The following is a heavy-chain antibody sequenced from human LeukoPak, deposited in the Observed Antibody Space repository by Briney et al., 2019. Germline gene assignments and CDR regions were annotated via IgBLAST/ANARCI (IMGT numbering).Heavy chain of an antibody. CDR2: IRYDGSNK. Sequence: GGSLRLSCAASGFTFSSYGMHWVRQAPGKGLEWVAFIRYDGSNKYYADSVNGRFTISRDNSKNTLYLQMNSLRAEDTAVYYCAKASSGYKLYYYYYMDVWGKGTTVTVSS. CDR3: AKASSGYKLYYYYYMDV. CDR1: GFTFSSYG. J-gene: IGHJ6*03. D-gene: IGHD3-22*01. V-gene: IGHV3-30*02.